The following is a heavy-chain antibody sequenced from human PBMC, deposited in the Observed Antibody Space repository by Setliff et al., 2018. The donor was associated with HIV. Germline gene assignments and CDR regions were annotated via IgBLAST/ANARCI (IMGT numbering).Heavy chain of an antibody. D-gene: IGHD6-13*01. J-gene: IGHJ4*02. CDR3: ARSLTKQLVLGTSREYYFDS. CDR2: TANT. V-gene: IGHV4-39*01. CDR1: GDSISTDNYH. Sequence: SETLSLTCTVSGDSISTDNYHWGWIRQPPGKGLEWIGHTANTDYNPSLKSRVTVSVDTSKNQLSLRLSSVTAADTAVYYCARSLTKQLVLGTSREYYFDSWGLGALVTVSS.